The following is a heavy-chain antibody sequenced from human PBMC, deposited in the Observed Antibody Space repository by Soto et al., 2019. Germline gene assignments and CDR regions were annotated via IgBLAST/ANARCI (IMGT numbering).Heavy chain of an antibody. CDR2: ISGSGGGT. Sequence: EVQVVESGGGLVQPGGSLRLSCATSKFTFSAYAMTWVRQAPGEGLEWVSSISGSGGGTSYADSVKGRFSISRDNSKNTLYLRMNSRRVEDTAVYYCTRDPNGDHIGAFDFWGQGIVVTVS. J-gene: IGHJ3*01. CDR3: TRDPNGDHIGAFDF. D-gene: IGHD4-17*01. CDR1: KFTFSAYA. V-gene: IGHV3-23*04.